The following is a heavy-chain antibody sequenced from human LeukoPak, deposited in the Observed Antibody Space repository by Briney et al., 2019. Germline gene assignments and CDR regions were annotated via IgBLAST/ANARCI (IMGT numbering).Heavy chain of an antibody. D-gene: IGHD3-22*01. Sequence: PVGSLRLSCAASGFTVSSNYMSWVRQAPGKGLEWVSVIYSGGSTYYADSVKGRFTISRDNSKNTLYLQMNSLRAEDTAVYYCARADYDSSGYDYWGQGTLVTVTS. CDR1: GFTVSSNY. CDR2: IYSGGST. J-gene: IGHJ4*02. CDR3: ARADYDSSGYDY. V-gene: IGHV3-53*01.